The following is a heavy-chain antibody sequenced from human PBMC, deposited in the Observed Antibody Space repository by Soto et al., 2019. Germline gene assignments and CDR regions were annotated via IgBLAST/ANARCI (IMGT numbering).Heavy chain of an antibody. CDR3: ARGDPVRIDY. D-gene: IGHD4-17*01. V-gene: IGHV4-30-2*01. CDR1: GGSVSSGGYS. Sequence: QLQLQESGSGLVKPSQTLSLTCAVSGGSVSSGGYSWSWIGQPPGKGLEWMGYIYHSGSTYYTPSLKSPVSITVDRTNNQYSLKLTSVTDADTAGYDCARGDPVRIDYWGQGTLVTVSS. J-gene: IGHJ4*02. CDR2: IYHSGST.